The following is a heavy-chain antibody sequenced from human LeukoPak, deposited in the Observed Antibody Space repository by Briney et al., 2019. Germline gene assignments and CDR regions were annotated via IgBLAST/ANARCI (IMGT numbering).Heavy chain of an antibody. D-gene: IGHD6-13*01. J-gene: IGHJ5*02. CDR1: GGSISSYY. V-gene: IGHV4-59*01. Sequence: SETLSLTCTVSGGSISSYYWSWIRQPPGKGLEWIGYIYYSGSTNYNPSLKSRVTISVDTSKNQFSLKLSSVTAADTAVYYCARDVGTIAAAGTGFDPWGQGTLVTVSS. CDR2: IYYSGST. CDR3: ARDVGTIAAAGTGFDP.